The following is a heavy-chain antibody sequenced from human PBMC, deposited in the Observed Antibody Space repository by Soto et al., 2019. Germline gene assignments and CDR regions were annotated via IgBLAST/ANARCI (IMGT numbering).Heavy chain of an antibody. J-gene: IGHJ5*02. D-gene: IGHD4-17*01. CDR3: ARDWPPRDYALGGFFDP. Sequence: GGSLRLSCAASGFTFSSYSMNWVRQAPGKGLEWVSYISSSSSTIYYADSVKGRFTISRDNAKNSLYLQMNSLRAEDTAVYYCARDWPPRDYALGGFFDPWGQGTLVTVSS. V-gene: IGHV3-48*01. CDR1: GFTFSSYS. CDR2: ISSSSSTI.